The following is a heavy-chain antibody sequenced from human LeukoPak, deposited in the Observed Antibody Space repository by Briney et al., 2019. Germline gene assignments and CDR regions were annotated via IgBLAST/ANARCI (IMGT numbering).Heavy chain of an antibody. V-gene: IGHV1-24*01. CDR3: ARDGLRWGYCSGGSCYYYGMDV. D-gene: IGHD2-15*01. CDR2: FDPEDGET. J-gene: IGHJ6*02. CDR1: GYTLTELS. Sequence: ASVKVSCKVSGYTLTELSMHWVRQAPGKGLEWMGGFDPEDGETIYAQKFQGRVTMTRNTSISTAYMELSSLRSEDTAVYYCARDGLRWGYCSGGSCYYYGMDVWGQGTTVTVSS.